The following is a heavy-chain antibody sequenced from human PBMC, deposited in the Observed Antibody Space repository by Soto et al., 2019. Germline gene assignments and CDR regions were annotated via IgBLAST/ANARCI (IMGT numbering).Heavy chain of an antibody. V-gene: IGHV4-4*02. CDR1: GGSISSSNW. Sequence: QVQLQESGPGLVKPSGTLSLTCAVSGGSISSSNWWGWVRRPPGKGLEWIGEIYHSGSTNYNPSLKSRVTISVDKSKNQFSLKLSSVTAADTAVYYCAGSDYGDPVYYFDYWGQGTLVTVSS. J-gene: IGHJ4*02. D-gene: IGHD4-17*01. CDR2: IYHSGST. CDR3: AGSDYGDPVYYFDY.